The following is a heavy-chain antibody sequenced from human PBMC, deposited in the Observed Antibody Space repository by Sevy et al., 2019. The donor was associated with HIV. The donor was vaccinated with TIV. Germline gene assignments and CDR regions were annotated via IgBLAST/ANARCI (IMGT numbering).Heavy chain of an antibody. D-gene: IGHD2-15*01. CDR1: GFPFSNYA. CDR2: LIGGGSRT. Sequence: GGSLRLSCAASGFPFSNYAMSWIRQPPGKGLEWVSTLIGGGSRTYYADSVTGRFTISRDNSKNTLYLQMNSLRADDRAIYYCAKRRVQSGLSGGGANYGWDVCGHGTTVTVSS. CDR3: AKRRVQSGLSGGGANYGWDV. J-gene: IGHJ6*02. V-gene: IGHV3-23*01.